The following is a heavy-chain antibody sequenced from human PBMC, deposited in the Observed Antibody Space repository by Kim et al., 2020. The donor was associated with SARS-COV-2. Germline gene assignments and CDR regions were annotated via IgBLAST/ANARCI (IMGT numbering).Heavy chain of an antibody. CDR3: ARLQMRRITLLGVIEEGNWFDP. D-gene: IGHD3-3*01. V-gene: IGHV4-39*01. Sequence: SETLSLTCTVSGGSISSSNYYWGWIRQPPGKGLEWIGSIYYSGNTYYNPSLKSRVTISVDTSKNQFSLKLSSVTAADTAVYYCARLQMRRITLLGVIEEGNWFDPWGLGLLVTVSS. CDR2: IYYSGNT. CDR1: GGSISSSNYY. J-gene: IGHJ5*02.